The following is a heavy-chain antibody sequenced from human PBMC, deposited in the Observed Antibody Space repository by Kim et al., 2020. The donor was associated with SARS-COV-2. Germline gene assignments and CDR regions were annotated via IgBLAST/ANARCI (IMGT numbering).Heavy chain of an antibody. D-gene: IGHD3-9*01. CDR3: AKGAGNLLTGSPYFDF. Sequence: GGSLRLSCAASGFTFSNFAMSWVRQAPGKGLEWVSGISGSRIRTYYADSVKGRFTISRDNYKNTLFLEMSSLRVEDTALYSCAKGAGNLLTGSPYFDFWGQGTLVTVSS. CDR1: GFTFSNFA. CDR2: ISGSRIRT. V-gene: IGHV3-23*01. J-gene: IGHJ4*02.